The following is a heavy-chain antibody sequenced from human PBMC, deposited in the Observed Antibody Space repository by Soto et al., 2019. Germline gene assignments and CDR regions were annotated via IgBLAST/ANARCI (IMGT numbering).Heavy chain of an antibody. CDR1: GDSISSRNW. J-gene: IGHJ4*02. Sequence: QVQLQESGPGLVKPSGTLSLTCAVSGDSISSRNWWTWVRQPPGKGLEWIGEIYHSGSTTYSPTLKSGDTKSIDMSKNQFSLKLASVTAADTAVYYCSIGGNVAADGTIYLDSWGQGTLVTVSS. D-gene: IGHD6-13*01. CDR3: SIGGNVAADGTIYLDS. CDR2: IYHSGST. V-gene: IGHV4-4*02.